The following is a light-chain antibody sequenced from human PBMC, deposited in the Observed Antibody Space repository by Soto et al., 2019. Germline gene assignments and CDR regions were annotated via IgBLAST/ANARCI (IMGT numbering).Light chain of an antibody. V-gene: IGLV2-14*03. CDR3: SSYTSSSTDL. Sequence: QSALTQPASVSGSPGQSITISCTGTSSDVGAYNSVSWYQQHPDKAPKLMIYEVSHRPSGVSDRFSGSKSDNTASLTISGLHAEDEADYYCSSYTSSSTDLFGTGTKVTVL. CDR1: SSDVGAYNS. CDR2: EVS. J-gene: IGLJ1*01.